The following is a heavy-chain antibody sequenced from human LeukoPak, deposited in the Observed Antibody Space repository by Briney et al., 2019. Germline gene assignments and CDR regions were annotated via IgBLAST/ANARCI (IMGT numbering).Heavy chain of an antibody. D-gene: IGHD6-13*01. CDR3: ALQEYSTTWSPYNWFDP. CDR2: FDPEDGYT. V-gene: IGHV1-24*01. Sequence: ASVKVSCKVSGYTLTKFSMHWVRQSPAKGLEWMGGFDPEDGYTIYAQKFQGRVTMTEDTSTDTAYMELSSLRSEDTAVYYCALQEYSTTWSPYNWFDPWGQGTLVTVSS. J-gene: IGHJ5*02. CDR1: GYTLTKFS.